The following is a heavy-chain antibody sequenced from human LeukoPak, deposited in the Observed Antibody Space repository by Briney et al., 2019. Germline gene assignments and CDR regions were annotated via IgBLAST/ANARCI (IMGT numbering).Heavy chain of an antibody. CDR1: GYSISSGYY. Sequence: PSETLSLTCTVSGYSISSGYYWSWIRQPPGKGLEWIGEINHSGSTNYNPSLKSRVTISVDTSKNQFSLKLSSVTAADTAVYYCGYGPRSFDYWGQGTLVTVSS. D-gene: IGHD5-18*01. CDR3: GYGPRSFDY. J-gene: IGHJ4*02. V-gene: IGHV4-38-2*02. CDR2: INHSGST.